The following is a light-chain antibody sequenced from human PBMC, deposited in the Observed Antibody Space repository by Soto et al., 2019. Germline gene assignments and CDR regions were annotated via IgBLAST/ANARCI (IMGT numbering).Light chain of an antibody. Sequence: DIQTTESPSTLSASVGDRVTITGRASQSISSWLSWYQQKPGKAPKLLIYKASTLESGVPSRFSGSGSGTEFTLTISSLQPDDFASYYCQQYYTYSTFGQGTKVDIK. CDR1: QSISSW. CDR3: QQYYTYST. CDR2: KAS. J-gene: IGKJ1*01. V-gene: IGKV1-5*03.